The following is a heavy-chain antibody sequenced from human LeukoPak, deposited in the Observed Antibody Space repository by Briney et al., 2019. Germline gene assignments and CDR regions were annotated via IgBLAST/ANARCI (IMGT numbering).Heavy chain of an antibody. CDR2: IWYDGSNK. J-gene: IGHJ4*02. CDR3: AKDLIARDSSSSWSD. D-gene: IGHD6-6*01. V-gene: IGHV3-33*06. Sequence: PGGSLRLSCAASGFTFSSYSMNWVRQAPGKGLEWVAVIWYDGSNKYYADSVKGRFTISRDNSKNTLYLQMNSLRAEDTAVYYCAKDLIARDSSSSWSDWGQGTLVTVSS. CDR1: GFTFSSYS.